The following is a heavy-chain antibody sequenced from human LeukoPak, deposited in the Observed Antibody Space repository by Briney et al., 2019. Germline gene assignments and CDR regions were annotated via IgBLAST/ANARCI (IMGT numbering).Heavy chain of an antibody. J-gene: IGHJ6*03. CDR3: AKEGDEFRGYLDV. Sequence: GGSLRLSCAASGFTFSRLGMQWVRQAPGKGLEWVAVILNDGTQGQYGDSVKGRFTISKDNSQSTLYLQMNNLRDDDTAVYYCAKEGDEFRGYLDVWGKGTTVTVSS. CDR1: GFTFSRLG. CDR2: ILNDGTQG. V-gene: IGHV3-30*02. D-gene: IGHD2-21*02.